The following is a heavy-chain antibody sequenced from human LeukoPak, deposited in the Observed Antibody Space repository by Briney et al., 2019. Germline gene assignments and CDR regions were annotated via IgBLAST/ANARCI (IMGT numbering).Heavy chain of an antibody. D-gene: IGHD3-9*01. CDR1: GFTFSSCE. Sequence: GGSLRLSCAASGFTFSSCERNRVRQAPGKGLEWVSYISSSGSTIYYADTVKGRFTISRDNAKNSLYLQMNSLRAEDTAVYYCASPRYDILTGYYLFDYWGQGTLVTVSS. V-gene: IGHV3-48*03. J-gene: IGHJ4*02. CDR2: ISSSGSTI. CDR3: ASPRYDILTGYYLFDY.